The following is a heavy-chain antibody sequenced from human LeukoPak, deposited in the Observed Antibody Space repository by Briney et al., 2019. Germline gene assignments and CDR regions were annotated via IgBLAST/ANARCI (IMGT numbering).Heavy chain of an antibody. CDR3: ARGRGIQLWLVPTDY. CDR1: GFTFSSYA. J-gene: IGHJ4*02. D-gene: IGHD5-18*01. V-gene: IGHV3-30-3*01. CDR2: ISYDGSNK. Sequence: QPGRSLRLSCAASGFTFSSYAMHWVRQAPGKGLEWVAVISYDGSNKYYADSVKGRFTISGDNSKNTLYLQMNSLRAEDTAVYYCARGRGIQLWLVPTDYWGQGTLVTVSS.